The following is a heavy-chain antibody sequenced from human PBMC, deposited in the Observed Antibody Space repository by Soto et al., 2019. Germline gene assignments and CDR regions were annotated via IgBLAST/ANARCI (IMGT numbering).Heavy chain of an antibody. V-gene: IGHV4-31*03. Sequence: PSETLSLTCTVSGGSISSGGYYWSWIRQHPGKGLEWIGYISYSGSAYYNPSLKSRVTISVDTSKNQFSLKLSSVTAADTAVYYCARGWGLPPYYYYMDVWGKGTTVTVS. CDR3: ARGWGLPPYYYYMDV. CDR2: ISYSGSA. J-gene: IGHJ6*03. D-gene: IGHD7-27*01. CDR1: GGSISSGGYY.